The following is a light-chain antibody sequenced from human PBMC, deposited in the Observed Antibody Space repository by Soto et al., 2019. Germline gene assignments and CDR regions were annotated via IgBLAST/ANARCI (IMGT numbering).Light chain of an antibody. J-gene: IGKJ1*01. CDR1: QSVSSSY. CDR2: DAS. Sequence: EIVLTQSPGTLSLSPGERATLSCRASQSVSSSYLAWYQQKPGQAPRLLIYDASSRATGIPDRFSGSGYGTDFTLTISRLEPEDFAVYYCQQYGSSPRTFGQGTKVEV. V-gene: IGKV3-20*01. CDR3: QQYGSSPRT.